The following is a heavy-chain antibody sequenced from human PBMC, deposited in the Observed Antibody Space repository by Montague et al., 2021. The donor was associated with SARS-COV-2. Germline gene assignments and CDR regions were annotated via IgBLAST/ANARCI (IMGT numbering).Heavy chain of an antibody. CDR2: VYASGIT. CDR3: IRGLASVDS. Sequence: TLSLTCTVAGGSISSGSYYWSWIRQPAGKGLEWIGRVYASGITNYNPSLKSRVTISLDTSKNQSSMRLSSVTAADTAFYYCIRGLASVDSWGQGTLVTVSS. V-gene: IGHV4-61*02. CDR1: GGSISSGSYY. J-gene: IGHJ5*01.